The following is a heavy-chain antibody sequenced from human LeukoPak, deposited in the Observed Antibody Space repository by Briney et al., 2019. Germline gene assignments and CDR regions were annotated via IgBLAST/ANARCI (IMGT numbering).Heavy chain of an antibody. V-gene: IGHV1-2*02. CDR3: ARSGPLEQWLAFD. CDR1: GYTFTGYY. Sequence: GTSVKVSCKASGYTFTGYYMHWVRQAPGQGLEWMGWINPNSGGTNYAQKLQGRVTMTTDTSTSTAYMELRSLRSDDTAVYYCARSGPLEQWLAFDWGQGTLVTVSS. D-gene: IGHD6-19*01. CDR2: INPNSGGT. J-gene: IGHJ4*02.